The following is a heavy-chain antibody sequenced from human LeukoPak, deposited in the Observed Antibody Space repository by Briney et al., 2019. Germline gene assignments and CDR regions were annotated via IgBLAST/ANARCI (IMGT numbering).Heavy chain of an antibody. Sequence: SETLSLTCTVSGGSISSYYWSWIRQPPGKGLEWIGYIYYSGSTNYNPSLKSRVTMSVDTSKNQFSLKLSSVTAADTAVYYCARVLMIVDNDAFDIWGQGTMVTVSS. J-gene: IGHJ3*02. D-gene: IGHD3-22*01. CDR3: ARVLMIVDNDAFDI. V-gene: IGHV4-59*01. CDR2: IYYSGST. CDR1: GGSISSYY.